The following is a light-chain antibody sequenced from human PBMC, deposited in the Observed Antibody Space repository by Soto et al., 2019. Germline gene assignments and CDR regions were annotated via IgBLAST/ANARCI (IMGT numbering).Light chain of an antibody. CDR2: GAS. CDR3: QQYNNWPWT. J-gene: IGKJ1*01. Sequence: IGMTQSPATLSVSPGERATLSFRASQSVSSNLAWYQQKPGQAPRLLIYGASTRATGIPARFSGSGSGTEFTLTISSLQSEDFAVYYCQQYNNWPWTFGQGTKVDIK. V-gene: IGKV3-15*01. CDR1: QSVSSN.